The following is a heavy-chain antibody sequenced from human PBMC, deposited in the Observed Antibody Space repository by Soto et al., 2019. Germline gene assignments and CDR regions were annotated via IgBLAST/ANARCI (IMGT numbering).Heavy chain of an antibody. J-gene: IGHJ4*02. V-gene: IGHV1-18*01. CDR3: ARDKTPYYDFWSGYYQWSGYFDY. D-gene: IGHD3-3*01. CDR2: ISAYNGNT. Sequence: GASVKVSCKASGYTFTSYGISWVRQAPGQVLEWMGWISAYNGNTNYAQKLQGRVTMTTDTSTSTAYMELRSLRSDDTAVYYCARDKTPYYDFWSGYYQWSGYFDYWGQGTLVTVSS. CDR1: GYTFTSYG.